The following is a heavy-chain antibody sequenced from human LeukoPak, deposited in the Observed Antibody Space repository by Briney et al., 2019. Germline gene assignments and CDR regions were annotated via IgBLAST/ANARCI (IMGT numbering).Heavy chain of an antibody. CDR2: IYYSGST. D-gene: IGHD3-22*01. V-gene: IGHV4-59*01. CDR3: AKDLAGYYYFSRQNDY. Sequence: SETLSLTCTVSGGSISSYYWSWIRQPPGKGLEWIGYIYYSGSTNYNPSLKSRVTISVDTSKNQFSLKLNSVTAADTAVYYYAKDLAGYYYFSRQNDYWGQGTLVTVSS. J-gene: IGHJ4*02. CDR1: GGSISSYY.